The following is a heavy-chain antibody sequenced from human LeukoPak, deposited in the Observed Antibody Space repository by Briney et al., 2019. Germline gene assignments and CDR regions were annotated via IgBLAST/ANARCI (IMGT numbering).Heavy chain of an antibody. Sequence: NPSETLSLTCTVSGGSISSYYWSWIRQPPGKGLEWIGEINHSGSTDYNPSLKSRVTISVDTSKNQFSLKLSSVTAADTAVYYCALPPFHYDFWSGYKNWYFDLWGRGTLVTVSS. CDR3: ALPPFHYDFWSGYKNWYFDL. CDR1: GGSISSYY. V-gene: IGHV4-34*01. CDR2: INHSGST. D-gene: IGHD3-3*01. J-gene: IGHJ2*01.